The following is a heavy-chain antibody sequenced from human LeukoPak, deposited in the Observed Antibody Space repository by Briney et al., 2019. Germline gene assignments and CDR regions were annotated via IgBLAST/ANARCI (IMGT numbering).Heavy chain of an antibody. J-gene: IGHJ3*02. CDR2: IIPIFGTA. CDR3: ARDEGAKIVFDI. V-gene: IGHV1-69*01. Sequence: ASVKVSCKASGGTFSSYAISWVRQAPGQGLELMGGIIPIFGTANYAQKFQGRVTITADQSTSTAYMELSSLRSEDTAVYYCARDEGAKIVFDIWGQGTMVTVSS. D-gene: IGHD1-26*01. CDR1: GGTFSSYA.